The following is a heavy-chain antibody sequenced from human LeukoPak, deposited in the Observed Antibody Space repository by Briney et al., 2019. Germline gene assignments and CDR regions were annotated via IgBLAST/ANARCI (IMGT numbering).Heavy chain of an antibody. J-gene: IGHJ4*02. CDR2: INHSGST. V-gene: IGHV4-34*01. CDR1: GGSFSGYY. CDR3: AGQLPGSIFHFDY. Sequence: SETLSLTCAVYGGSFSGYYWSWIRQPPGKGLEWIGEINHSGSTNYNPSLKSRVIISLDTSKNQFSLKLSSVTAADTAVYYCAGQLPGSIFHFDYWGQGTLVTVSS. D-gene: IGHD2-21*01.